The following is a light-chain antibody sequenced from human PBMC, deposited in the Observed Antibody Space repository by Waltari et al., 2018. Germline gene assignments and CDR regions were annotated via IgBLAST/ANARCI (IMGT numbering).Light chain of an antibody. CDR2: GAS. CDR1: QSVSSN. J-gene: IGKJ4*01. Sequence: EIVMTQSPATLSVSPGERATLSCRASQSVSSNLAWYQQEPGQAPRLLIDGASTRATGIPARFSGSGSGTEFTLTISSLQSEDFAVYYCQQYNNWLALTFGGGTKVEIK. CDR3: QQYNNWLALT. V-gene: IGKV3-15*01.